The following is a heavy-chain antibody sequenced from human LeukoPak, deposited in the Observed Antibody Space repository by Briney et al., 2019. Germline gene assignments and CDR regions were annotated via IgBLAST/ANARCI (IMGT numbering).Heavy chain of an antibody. CDR2: ISNDGNRK. CDR1: GFTFSGHG. CDR3: VRDRDWSFDY. D-gene: IGHD2-21*02. J-gene: IGHJ4*02. V-gene: IGHV3-30*03. Sequence: GGSLRLSCVASGFTFSGHGMHWVRQAPDKGLEWQAFISNDGNRKYYADSVKGRFIISRDNSENTVSLQMSSLRTEDTAVYHCVRDRDWSFDYWGQGILVTVSS.